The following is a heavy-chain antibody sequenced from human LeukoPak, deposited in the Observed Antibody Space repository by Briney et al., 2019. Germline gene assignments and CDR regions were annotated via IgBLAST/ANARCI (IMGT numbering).Heavy chain of an antibody. Sequence: PSETLLLTCSVPGASISGGTYYRGWIRQPPGKGLEWIGSIYYTGSTYDNPSLKSRVTISVDTSKNQFSLKLSSVTAADTAVYYCARRGGSGRAFDYWGQGTLVTVSS. CDR2: IYYTGST. J-gene: IGHJ4*02. V-gene: IGHV4-39*01. D-gene: IGHD1-26*01. CDR3: ARRGGSGRAFDY. CDR1: GASISGGTYY.